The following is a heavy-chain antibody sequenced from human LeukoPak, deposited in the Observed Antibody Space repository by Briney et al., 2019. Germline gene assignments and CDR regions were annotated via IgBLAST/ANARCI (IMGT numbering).Heavy chain of an antibody. CDR1: GGSISSSSYY. CDR2: IYYSGST. CDR3: ARSPYDSSGYYQYYFDY. J-gene: IGHJ4*02. Sequence: SETLSLTCTVSGGSISSSSYYWGWIRQPPGKGLEWIGSIYYSGSTYYNPSLKSRVTISVDTSKNQFSLKLSSVTAADTAVYYCARSPYDSSGYYQYYFDYWGQGTLVTVSS. D-gene: IGHD3-22*01. V-gene: IGHV4-39*01.